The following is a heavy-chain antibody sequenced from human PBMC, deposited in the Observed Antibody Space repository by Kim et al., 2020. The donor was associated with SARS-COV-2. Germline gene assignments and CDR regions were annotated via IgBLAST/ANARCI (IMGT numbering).Heavy chain of an antibody. D-gene: IGHD3-10*01. CDR3: AKERPMYYYGSGSPLGSLGMDV. V-gene: IGHV3-23*01. CDR2: ISGSGGST. Sequence: GGSLRLSCAASGFTFSSYAMSWVRQAPGKGLEWVSAISGSGGSTYYADSVKGRFTISRDNSKNTLYLQMNSLRAEDTAVYYCAKERPMYYYGSGSPLGSLGMDVWGQGTTVTVSS. J-gene: IGHJ6*02. CDR1: GFTFSSYA.